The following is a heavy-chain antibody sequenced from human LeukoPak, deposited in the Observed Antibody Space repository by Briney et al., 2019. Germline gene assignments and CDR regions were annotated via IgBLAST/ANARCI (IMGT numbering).Heavy chain of an antibody. Sequence: SETLSLTCTVSGGSISTYYWNWVRLRPPQGLELVGFMSITWSTKYYPSLTSRVTISADMSRNHFSLRLRSVSAADTAVYNCARWRLRSGGTFDIWGQGTKVTVSP. V-gene: IGHV4-4*08. CDR1: GGSISTYY. D-gene: IGHD1-26*01. CDR3: ARWRLRSGGTFDI. J-gene: IGHJ3*02. CDR2: MSITWST.